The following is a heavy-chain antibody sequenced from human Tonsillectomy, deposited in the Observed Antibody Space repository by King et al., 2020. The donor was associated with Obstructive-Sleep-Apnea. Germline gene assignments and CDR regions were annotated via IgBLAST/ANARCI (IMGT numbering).Heavy chain of an antibody. CDR2: IKQDGSEK. J-gene: IGHJ6*02. CDR3: ARGPECAYYYGSGSYRYYYYYGMDV. D-gene: IGHD3-10*01. CDR1: GFTFSSYW. V-gene: IGHV3-7*01. Sequence: VQLVESGGGLVQPGGSLRLSCAASGFTFSSYWMSWVRQAPGKGLEWVANIKQDGSEKYYVDSVKGRFTISRDNAKNSLYLQMNSLRAEDTAVYYCARGPECAYYYGSGSYRYYYYYGMDVWGQGTTVTVSS.